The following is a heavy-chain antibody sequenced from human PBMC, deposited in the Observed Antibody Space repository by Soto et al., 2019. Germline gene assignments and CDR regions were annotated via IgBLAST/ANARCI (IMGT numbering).Heavy chain of an antibody. V-gene: IGHV1-69*01. CDR1: GGTFSSYA. J-gene: IGHJ4*02. CDR3: AQQVWGSSSSKSMDYFDY. Sequence: QVQLVQSGAEVKKPGSSVKVSCKASGGTFSSYAISWVRQAPGQGLEWMGGIIPIFGTANYAQKFQGRVTITADESTSTAYRELSSLRSEDTAVYYCAQQVWGSSSSKSMDYFDYWGQGSLVTVSS. D-gene: IGHD6-6*01. CDR2: IIPIFGTA.